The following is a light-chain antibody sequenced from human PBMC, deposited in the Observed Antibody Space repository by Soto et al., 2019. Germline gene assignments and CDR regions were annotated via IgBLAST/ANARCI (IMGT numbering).Light chain of an antibody. V-gene: IGKV1-39*01. CDR2: AAS. J-gene: IGKJ1*01. Sequence: DIQMTQSPSSLSASVGDRVTITCLASQSISTYLNWYQQKAGLAPKLLIYAASSLESGVPSRFSGSGSGTEFTLTISSLQPDDFATYYCQQYNSFSWTFGQGTKVDIK. CDR3: QQYNSFSWT. CDR1: QSISTY.